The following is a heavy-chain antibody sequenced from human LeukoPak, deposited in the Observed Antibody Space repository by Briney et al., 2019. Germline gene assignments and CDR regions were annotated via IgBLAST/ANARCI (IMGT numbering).Heavy chain of an antibody. CDR1: GYTFTGYY. CDR2: INPNSGGT. CDR3: ARGLYDILTGYYTFDY. Sequence: ASVKVSCKASGYTFTGYYMHWVRQAPGQGLEWMGWINPNSGGTNYAQKFQGWVTMTRDTSISTAYMELSSLRSEDTAVYYCARGLYDILTGYYTFDYWGQGTLVTVSS. V-gene: IGHV1-2*04. J-gene: IGHJ4*02. D-gene: IGHD3-9*01.